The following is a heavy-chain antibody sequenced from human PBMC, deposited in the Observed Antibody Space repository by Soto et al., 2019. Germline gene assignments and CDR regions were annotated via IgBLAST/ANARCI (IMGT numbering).Heavy chain of an antibody. D-gene: IGHD6-19*01. J-gene: IGHJ5*02. V-gene: IGHV4-34*01. Sequence: QVQLQQWGAGLLKPSETLSLTCAVYGGPFSGYYWSWIRQPPGKGLEWIGEINHSGSTNYNPSLKSRVTISVDTSKNQFSLKLSSVTAADTAVYYCARGRGIAVARRWFDPWGQGTLVTVSS. CDR3: ARGRGIAVARRWFDP. CDR2: INHSGST. CDR1: GGPFSGYY.